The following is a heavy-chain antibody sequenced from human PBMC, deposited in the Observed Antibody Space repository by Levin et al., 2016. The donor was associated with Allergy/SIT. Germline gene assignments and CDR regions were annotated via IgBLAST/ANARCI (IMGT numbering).Heavy chain of an antibody. J-gene: IGHJ4*02. V-gene: IGHV4-39*01. Sequence: SETLSLTCTVSGGSLSGNDYYWAWIRQPPGKGLEWIGSIYYTGSTHHNPSLKSRVTISVDTSNNRFSLNLKSVTAADTAVYYCARHPSGWYGLGLDCWGQGALVTVSS. CDR1: GGSLSGNDYY. CDR3: ARHPSGWYGLGLDC. CDR2: IYYTGST. D-gene: IGHD6-19*01.